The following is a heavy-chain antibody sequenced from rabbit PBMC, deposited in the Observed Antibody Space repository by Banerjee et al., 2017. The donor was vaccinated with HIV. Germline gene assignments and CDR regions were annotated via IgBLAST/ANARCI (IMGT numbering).Heavy chain of an antibody. J-gene: IGHJ4*01. CDR1: GFSLSNKYV. D-gene: IGHD8-1*01. CDR3: ARDPPGSSDYDL. Sequence: QEQLEESGGDLVKPEGSLTLTCTASGFSLSNKYVMCWVRQAPGKGLEWIACIYAGDGSTYYASWVNGRFTISKASSTTVTLQMTSLTAADTATYFCARDPPGSSDYDLWGPGTLVTVS. CDR2: IYAGDGST. V-gene: IGHV1S45*01.